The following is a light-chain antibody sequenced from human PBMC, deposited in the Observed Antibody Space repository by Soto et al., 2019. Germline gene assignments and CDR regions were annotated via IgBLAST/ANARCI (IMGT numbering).Light chain of an antibody. CDR2: DTS. CDR3: QQYNIWRSIT. J-gene: IGKJ5*01. CDR1: QSVRNK. V-gene: IGKV3-15*01. Sequence: EIVVTQSPATLSVSPGERVTLSRRASQSVRNKVAWYQQKPGQTPRVIIYDTSTRAADIPARFSGSGYGTYFTLTISSLQSEDFAVYYCQQYNIWRSITFGPGTRLDIK.